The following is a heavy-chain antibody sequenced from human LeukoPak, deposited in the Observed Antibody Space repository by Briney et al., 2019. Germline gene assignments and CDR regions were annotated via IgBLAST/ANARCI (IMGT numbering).Heavy chain of an antibody. V-gene: IGHV3-30-3*01. J-gene: IGHJ4*02. Sequence: GGSLSLSCAAYGFTFSSYAMHWVRQAPGRGLEWVGVISYDGSNKYYADCVKGRFTISRDKSNNTLYLQMNSLRADDTAVYYCARGSPPSVVVVPAAIPDYWGQGTLVTVSS. CDR1: GFTFSSYA. CDR3: ARGSPPSVVVVPAAIPDY. CDR2: ISYDGSNK. D-gene: IGHD2-2*01.